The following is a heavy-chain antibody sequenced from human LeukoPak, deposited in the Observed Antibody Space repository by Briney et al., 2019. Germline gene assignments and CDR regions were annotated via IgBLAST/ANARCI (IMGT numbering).Heavy chain of an antibody. CDR2: ISYDGSNK. V-gene: IGHV3-30-3*01. D-gene: IGHD3-10*01. Sequence: GGSLRLSCAASGFTFSSYAMHWVRQAPGKGLEWVAVISYDGSNKYYADSVKGRFTISRDNSKNTLYLQMNSLRAEDTAVYYCATLSYGSGRYNWFDPWGQGTLVT. CDR3: ATLSYGSGRYNWFDP. J-gene: IGHJ5*02. CDR1: GFTFSSYA.